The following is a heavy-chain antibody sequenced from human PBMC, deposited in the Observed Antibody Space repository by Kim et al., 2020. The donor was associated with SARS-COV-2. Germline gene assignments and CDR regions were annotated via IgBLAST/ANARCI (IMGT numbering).Heavy chain of an antibody. CDR3: AKVDSGYDRGVWYFDY. J-gene: IGHJ4*02. CDR1: GFTFSSYA. D-gene: IGHD5-12*01. CDR2: ISGSGGST. Sequence: GGSLRLSCAASGFTFSSYAMSWVRQAPGKGLEWVSAISGSGGSTYYADSVKGRFTISRDNSKNTLYLQMNSLRAEDTAVYYCAKVDSGYDRGVWYFDYWGQGTLVTVSS. V-gene: IGHV3-23*01.